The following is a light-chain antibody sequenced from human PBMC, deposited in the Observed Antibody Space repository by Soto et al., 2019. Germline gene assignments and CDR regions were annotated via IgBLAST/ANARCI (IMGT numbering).Light chain of an antibody. CDR2: GAS. CDR3: PQYNHWPIT. J-gene: IGKJ5*01. CDR1: QTINRIY. V-gene: IGKV3D-15*01. Sequence: TQSPGNRSLSPGERATLSCKASQTINRIYVAWYQQKPGKAPRLLIYGASPRATGIPAVFLCSGAGPACTRSISSLQSEDVKIASCPQYNHWPITFCQGTRLEIK.